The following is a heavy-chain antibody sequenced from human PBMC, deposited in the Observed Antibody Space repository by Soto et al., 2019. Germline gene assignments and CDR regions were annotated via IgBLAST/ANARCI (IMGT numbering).Heavy chain of an antibody. V-gene: IGHV1-2*04. J-gene: IGHJ6*02. CDR3: ARESLIGGGGSSPPPDYYYYYGMDV. Sequence: ASVKVSCKASGYTFTGYYMHWVRQAPGQGLEWMGWINPNSGGTNYAQKFQGWVTMTRDTSISTAYMELRRLRSDDTAVYYCARESLIGGGGSSPPPDYYYYYGMDVWGQGTTVTVSS. D-gene: IGHD1-26*01. CDR1: GYTFTGYY. CDR2: INPNSGGT.